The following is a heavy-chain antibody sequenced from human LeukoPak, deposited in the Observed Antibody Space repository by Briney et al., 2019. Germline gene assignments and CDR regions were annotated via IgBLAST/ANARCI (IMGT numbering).Heavy chain of an antibody. V-gene: IGHV1-24*01. D-gene: IGHD3-16*01. J-gene: IGHJ3*01. CDR3: ATALRLEALDL. Sequence: VASVKVSCKVSGYTLTELSTHWVRQAPGKGREWMGRFDPEDGERIYAQKFQDRVTMTEDTSTDTAYMELRSLRSKDTAMYYCATALRLEALDLWGHGTMVTVSS. CDR2: FDPEDGER. CDR1: GYTLTELS.